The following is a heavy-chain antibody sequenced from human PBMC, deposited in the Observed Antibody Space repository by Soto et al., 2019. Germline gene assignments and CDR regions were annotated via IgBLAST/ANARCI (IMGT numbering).Heavy chain of an antibody. Sequence: LRLSCAASGFTFSSYEMNWVLQAPGKGLEWVSYISSSGSTIYYADSVKGRFTISRDDAKNSLYLQMDSLRADDTAVYYCARESFSASPNFFDYWGQGTLVTAPQ. V-gene: IGHV3-48*03. D-gene: IGHD3-3*02. J-gene: IGHJ4*02. CDR3: ARESFSASPNFFDY. CDR2: ISSSGSTI. CDR1: GFTFSSYE.